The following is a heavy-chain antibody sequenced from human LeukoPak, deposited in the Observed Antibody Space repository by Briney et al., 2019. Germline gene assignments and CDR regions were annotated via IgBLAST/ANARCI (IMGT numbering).Heavy chain of an antibody. Sequence: ASVTVSCTPSGYTFTSYGISWVRHAPGQGVEGRGWISAYNGNTNYAQKLQGRVTMTTDTSTSTAYMELRSLRSDDTAVYYCARNPRQRYFDWSRILWFDPWGQGTLVTVSS. CDR2: ISAYNGNT. CDR3: ARNPRQRYFDWSRILWFDP. CDR1: GYTFTSYG. V-gene: IGHV1-18*01. D-gene: IGHD3-9*01. J-gene: IGHJ5*02.